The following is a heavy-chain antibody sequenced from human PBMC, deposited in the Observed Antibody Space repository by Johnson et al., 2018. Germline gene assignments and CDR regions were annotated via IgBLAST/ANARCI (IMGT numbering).Heavy chain of an antibody. J-gene: IGHJ3*02. D-gene: IGHD5-24*01. CDR2: ISSSSSYI. Sequence: VQLLESGGGLVKPGGSLRLSCAASGFTFSSYSMNWVRQAPGKGLEWVSSISSSSSYIYYADSVKGRFTISRDNAKNSLYLQMNSLRAEDTAVYYCARVGRWLQSGDAFDIWGQGTMVTVSS. V-gene: IGHV3-21*01. CDR1: GFTFSSYS. CDR3: ARVGRWLQSGDAFDI.